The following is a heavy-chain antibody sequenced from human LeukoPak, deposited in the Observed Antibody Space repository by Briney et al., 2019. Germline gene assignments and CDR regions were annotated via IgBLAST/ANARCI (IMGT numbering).Heavy chain of an antibody. D-gene: IGHD3-3*02. J-gene: IGHJ4*02. CDR3: ASGVLANDFDY. Sequence: PSQTLSLTCTVSGGSISSGSYYWSWIRQPAGKGLEWIGRIYTSGSTNYNPSLKSRVTISVDTSKNQFSLKLSSVTAADTAVYYCASGVLANDFDYWGQGTLVTVSS. V-gene: IGHV4-61*02. CDR2: IYTSGST. CDR1: GGSISSGSYY.